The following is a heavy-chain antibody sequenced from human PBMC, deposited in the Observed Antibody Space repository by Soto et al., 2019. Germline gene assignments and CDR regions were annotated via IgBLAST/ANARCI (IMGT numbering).Heavy chain of an antibody. CDR3: ARRVTRRSYLGVFDN. J-gene: IGHJ4*01. Sequence: SETVSLTCAVYAGSFSGDCFTWFCQPPGKGLEWIGYINNSGSTFSNPALRSRLAFSIDTSKNQFSLKLTSMTAADTAIYYCARRVTRRSYLGVFDNWGHGTLVTVSS. V-gene: IGHV4-34*01. CDR1: AGSFSGDC. D-gene: IGHD3-10*01. CDR2: INNSGST.